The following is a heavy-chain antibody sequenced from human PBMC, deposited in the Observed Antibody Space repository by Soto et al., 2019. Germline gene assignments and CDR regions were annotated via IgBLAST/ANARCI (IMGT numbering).Heavy chain of an antibody. Sequence: GGSLRLSCAASGFTFSNAWMNWVRQAPGKGLEWVGRIKSKTDGGSTYYADSVKGRFTISRDNSKNTLYLQMNSLRAEDTAIYYCAKDKGSGWYGYYGMDVWGQGTTVTVSS. D-gene: IGHD6-19*01. CDR2: IKSKTDGGST. CDR1: GFTFSNAW. V-gene: IGHV3-15*07. J-gene: IGHJ6*02. CDR3: AKDKGSGWYGYYGMDV.